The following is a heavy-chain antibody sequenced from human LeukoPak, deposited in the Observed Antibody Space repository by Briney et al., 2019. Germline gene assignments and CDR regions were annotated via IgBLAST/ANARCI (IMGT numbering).Heavy chain of an antibody. CDR2: ISSSGSTI. V-gene: IGHV3-11*04. D-gene: IGHD5-18*01. J-gene: IGHJ4*02. Sequence: PGGSLRLSCAASEFTFSDHWMTWVRQAPGKGLEWVSYISSSGSTIYYADSVKGRFTISRDNAKNSLYLQMNSLRAEDTAVYYCARDRGYSYGYVLFDYWGQGTLVTVSS. CDR3: ARDRGYSYGYVLFDY. CDR1: EFTFSDHW.